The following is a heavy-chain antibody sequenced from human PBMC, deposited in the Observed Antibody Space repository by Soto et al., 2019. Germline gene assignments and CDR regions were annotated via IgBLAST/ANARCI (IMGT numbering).Heavy chain of an antibody. CDR3: ARLLAAAFDY. CDR2: IYYSGST. D-gene: IGHD6-13*01. CDR1: GGSISRSSYY. Sequence: ASETLSLTCTGSGGSISRSSYYWGWIRQPPGKGLEWIGYIYYSGSTNYNPSLKSRVTISVDTSKNQFSLKLSSVTAADTAVYYCARLLAAAFDYWGQGTLVTVSS. J-gene: IGHJ4*02. V-gene: IGHV4-61*05.